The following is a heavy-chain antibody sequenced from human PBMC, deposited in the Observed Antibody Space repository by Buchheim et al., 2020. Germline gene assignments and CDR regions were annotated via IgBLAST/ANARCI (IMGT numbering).Heavy chain of an antibody. V-gene: IGHV4-61*08. CDR3: ARVEWEYYWLDP. Sequence: QVQLQESGPGLVKPSETLSLTCSVSGASVRSGGFYWGWIRQSPGKGLEWIAYIDHRGSTNHNPSLQSRVSISVDTSKNQFSLKLSSETAADTAVYYCARVEWEYYWLDPWGQGT. D-gene: IGHD1-26*01. CDR1: GASVRSGGFY. J-gene: IGHJ5*02. CDR2: IDHRGST.